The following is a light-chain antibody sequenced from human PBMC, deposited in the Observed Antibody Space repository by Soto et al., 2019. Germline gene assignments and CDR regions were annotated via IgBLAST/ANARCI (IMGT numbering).Light chain of an antibody. V-gene: IGKV3-20*01. CDR3: QQYGSSGT. J-gene: IGKJ1*01. CDR1: QTFGSN. CDR2: GAS. Sequence: EIMLTQSPATLSVSQGERATLSCRASQTFGSNLAWYQQKPGQAPRLLIYGASNRATGIPDRFSGSQSGTDFTLTISRLEPEDFAVYYCQQYGSSGTFGQGTKVAIK.